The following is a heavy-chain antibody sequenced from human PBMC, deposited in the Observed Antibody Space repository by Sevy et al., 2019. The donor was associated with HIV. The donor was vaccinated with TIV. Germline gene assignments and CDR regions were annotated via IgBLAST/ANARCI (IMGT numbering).Heavy chain of an antibody. J-gene: IGHJ3*02. CDR1: GFTCSSYS. D-gene: IGHD3-3*01. Sequence: GGALRLSCAASGFTCSSYSMNWVRQAPGKGLEWVSYISSSSSTIYYADSVKGRFTISRDNAKNSLYLQMNGLRDEDTAVYYCARGIEDYDFWSGYYKPLAFDIWGQGTMVTVSS. CDR2: ISSSSSTI. V-gene: IGHV3-48*02. CDR3: ARGIEDYDFWSGYYKPLAFDI.